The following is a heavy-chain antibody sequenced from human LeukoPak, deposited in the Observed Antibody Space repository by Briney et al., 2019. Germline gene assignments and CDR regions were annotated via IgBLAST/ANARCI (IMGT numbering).Heavy chain of an antibody. V-gene: IGHV3-7*01. D-gene: IGHD2-2*01. Sequence: PGGSLRLSCAPSRFTSTRYWMSWARQAPGKGLEWVANTKQDGSQKYYVDSVKGRFTISRDNPKNSLYLQINNLRAEDTAVYYCGRLAHNAWYAIDFWGQGTLVTVSS. J-gene: IGHJ4*02. CDR1: RFTSTRYW. CDR3: GRLAHNAWYAIDF. CDR2: TKQDGSQK.